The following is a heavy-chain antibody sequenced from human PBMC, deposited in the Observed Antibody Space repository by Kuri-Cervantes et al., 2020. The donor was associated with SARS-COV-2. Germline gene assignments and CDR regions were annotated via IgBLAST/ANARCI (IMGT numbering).Heavy chain of an antibody. J-gene: IGHJ4*02. V-gene: IGHV4-59*01. CDR1: GASISRYY. D-gene: IGHD4-17*01. CDR2: IYYTGST. CDR3: ARGTIGFGDDYFDY. Sequence: GSLRLSCTVSGASISRYYWSWIRQPPGKGLEWTGYIYYTGSTNSNPSLKSRVTISMDTSKSQFSLKVSSVTAADTAVYYCARGTIGFGDDYFDYWSQGTLVTVSS.